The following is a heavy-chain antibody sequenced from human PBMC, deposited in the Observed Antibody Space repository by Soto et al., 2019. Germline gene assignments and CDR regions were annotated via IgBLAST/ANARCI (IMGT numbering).Heavy chain of an antibody. CDR1: GYIFINYY. D-gene: IGHD6-13*01. CDR3: ARDLAAADY. J-gene: IGHJ4*02. V-gene: IGHV1-46*01. CDR2: INPNGGST. Sequence: QVHLVQSGAEVKKPGASVKVSCKASGYIFINYYIHWLRQAPGPGLEWMGIINPNGGSTNYAQKFLGRVTMARDTSTSTGYMDLSSLRSDDTAVYYCARDLAAADYWGQGTLVTVSS.